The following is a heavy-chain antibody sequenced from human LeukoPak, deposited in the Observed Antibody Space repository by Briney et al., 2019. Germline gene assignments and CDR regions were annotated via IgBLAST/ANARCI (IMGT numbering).Heavy chain of an antibody. CDR2: IYYSGST. J-gene: IGHJ5*02. V-gene: IGHV4-59*01. CDR1: GGSISSYY. D-gene: IGHD3-3*01. CDR3: ARGYDFWSGYSPRRHGKYNWFDP. Sequence: SETLSLTCTVSGGSISSYYWSWIRQPPGKGLEWIGYIYYSGSTNYNPSLKSRVTISVDTSKNQFSLKLSSVTAADTAAYYCARGYDFWSGYSPRRHGKYNWFDPWGQGTLVTVSS.